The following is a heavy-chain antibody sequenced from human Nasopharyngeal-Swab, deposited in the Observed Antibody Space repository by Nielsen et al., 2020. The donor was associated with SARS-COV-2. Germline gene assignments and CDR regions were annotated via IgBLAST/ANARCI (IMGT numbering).Heavy chain of an antibody. D-gene: IGHD3-16*02. Sequence: SETLSLTCTVSGYSISSGYYWSWIRQPPGKGLEWIGEINHSGSTNYNPSLKSRVTISVDTSKNQFSLKLSSVTAADTAVYYCARAHYDYVWGTYRDYWGQGTLVTVSS. CDR3: ARAHYDYVWGTYRDY. CDR2: INHSGST. J-gene: IGHJ4*02. V-gene: IGHV4-38-2*02. CDR1: GYSISSGYY.